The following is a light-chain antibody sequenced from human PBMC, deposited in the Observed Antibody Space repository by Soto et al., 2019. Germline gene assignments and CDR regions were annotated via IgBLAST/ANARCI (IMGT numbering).Light chain of an antibody. CDR1: TCDVGGYNY. Sequence: QSALTQPASVSGSPGQSITISCTGTTCDVGGYNYVSWFQQYPGKAPKLKIYEVSNRPSGVSNRFSGSKSGNTASLTISVLQDDDEDYYYCTSYTSCNTWVFGGGTKLTVL. J-gene: IGLJ3*02. V-gene: IGLV2-14*01. CDR2: EVS. CDR3: TSYTSCNTWV.